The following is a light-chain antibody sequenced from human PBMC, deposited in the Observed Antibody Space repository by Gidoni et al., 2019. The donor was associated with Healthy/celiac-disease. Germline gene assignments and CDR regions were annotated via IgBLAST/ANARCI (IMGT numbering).Light chain of an antibody. CDR1: QSVLYSSNNKNY. CDR3: QQYYSTRRT. CDR2: WAS. V-gene: IGKV4-1*01. Sequence: DIVMTQSPDPLAVSLGERATINCKSSQSVLYSSNNKNYLAWYQQKPGQPPKLLIYWASTRESGVPDRFSGSGSGTDFTLTISSLQAEDVAVYYCQQYYSTRRTFGQGTKLEIK. J-gene: IGKJ2*01.